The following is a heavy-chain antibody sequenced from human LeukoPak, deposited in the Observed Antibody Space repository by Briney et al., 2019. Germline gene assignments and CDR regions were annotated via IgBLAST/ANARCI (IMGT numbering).Heavy chain of an antibody. J-gene: IGHJ6*02. CDR2: IIPIFNIS. V-gene: IGHV1-69*04. CDR1: GYTFTSYG. Sequence: GASVKVSCKASGYTFTSYGISWVRQAPGQGLEWMGRIIPIFNISNYAQKLQGRVTITADKSTSTAYMELSSLRSEDTAVYYCAREPTTIHQAGVHYGMDVWGQGTTVTVSS. D-gene: IGHD1-26*01. CDR3: AREPTTIHQAGVHYGMDV.